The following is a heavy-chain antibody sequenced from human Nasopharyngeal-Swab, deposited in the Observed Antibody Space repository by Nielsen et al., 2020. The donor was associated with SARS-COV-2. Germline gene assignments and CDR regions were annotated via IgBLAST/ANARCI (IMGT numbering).Heavy chain of an antibody. Sequence: GESLKISCAASGFTFNNYNFNWVRQAPGKGLEWVSSISSSSSYIYYADSVKGRFTISRDNAKNSLYLQMNSPRAEDTAVYYCARDGLDYDFWSAYFMDVRGQGTTVTVSS. CDR1: GFTFNNYN. J-gene: IGHJ6*02. CDR3: ARDGLDYDFWSAYFMDV. CDR2: ISSSSSYI. D-gene: IGHD3-3*01. V-gene: IGHV3-21*01.